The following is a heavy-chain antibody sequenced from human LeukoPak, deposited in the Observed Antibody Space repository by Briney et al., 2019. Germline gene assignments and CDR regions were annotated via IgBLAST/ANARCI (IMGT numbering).Heavy chain of an antibody. V-gene: IGHV3-21*01. CDR3: APLSSSGAFDI. Sequence: GGSLRLSCAASGFTFSSYSMNWVRQAPGKGLEWVSSISSSSSYIYYADSVKGRFTFSRDNAKNSLYLQMNSLRAEDTAVYYCAPLSSSGAFDIWGQGTMVTVSS. CDR2: ISSSSSYI. J-gene: IGHJ3*02. CDR1: GFTFSSYS.